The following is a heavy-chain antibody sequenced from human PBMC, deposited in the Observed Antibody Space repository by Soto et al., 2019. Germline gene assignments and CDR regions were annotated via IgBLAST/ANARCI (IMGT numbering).Heavy chain of an antibody. CDR1: GNTFSSHD. D-gene: IGHD6-6*01. Sequence: QVQLVQSGAEVKKPGASVRVSCKASGNTFSSHDINWVRQAAGQGLEWMGRVSPTSGDKAYAQKFQGRLTMTRDSSISTAYMELISLRSEDTAIYYCARVSRSALVYGYYFYWMDVWGTGIAVIVSS. CDR2: VSPTSGDK. CDR3: ARVSRSALVYGYYFYWMDV. V-gene: IGHV1-8*01. J-gene: IGHJ6*04.